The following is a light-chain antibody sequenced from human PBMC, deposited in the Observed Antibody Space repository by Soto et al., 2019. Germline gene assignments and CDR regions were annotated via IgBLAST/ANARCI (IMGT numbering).Light chain of an antibody. CDR1: SSDVGGYNY. Sequence: QSALTQPASVSGSPGQSITISCTGTSSDVGGYNYVSWYQQQSGKAPKLIIHEVSNRPSGVSSRFSGSKSGNTASLTVSGLQAEDEANYYCSSYAGSNVLFGGGTKLTVL. J-gene: IGLJ2*01. CDR3: SSYAGSNVL. V-gene: IGLV2-14*01. CDR2: EVS.